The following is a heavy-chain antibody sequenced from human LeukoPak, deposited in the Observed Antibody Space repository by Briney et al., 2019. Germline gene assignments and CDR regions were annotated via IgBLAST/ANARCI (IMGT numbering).Heavy chain of an antibody. CDR3: ARELSTPVHAFDM. Sequence: PGGSLRLSCATSGFTVSSNYMSWVRQAPGKGLEWVSVIYSGGSTYYADSVKGRFTISRDNSKNTLYLQMNSLRAEDTAVYYCARELSTPVHAFDMWGQGTMVTVSS. V-gene: IGHV3-53*01. CDR1: GFTVSSNY. D-gene: IGHD3-10*01. CDR2: IYSGGST. J-gene: IGHJ3*02.